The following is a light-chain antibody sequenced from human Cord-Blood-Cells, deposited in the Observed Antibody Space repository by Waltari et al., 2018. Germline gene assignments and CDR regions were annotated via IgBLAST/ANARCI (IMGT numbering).Light chain of an antibody. CDR2: DAS. Sequence: DIQMTQSPSTLSASVGDRVTITCRASQSISSWLAWYQQKPGKAPKLLIYDASSLESGVPSRFSGSGSGTEFTLTISSLQPDDCATYYCQQYNSYSGITFGQGTRLEIK. V-gene: IGKV1-5*01. CDR1: QSISSW. J-gene: IGKJ5*01. CDR3: QQYNSYSGIT.